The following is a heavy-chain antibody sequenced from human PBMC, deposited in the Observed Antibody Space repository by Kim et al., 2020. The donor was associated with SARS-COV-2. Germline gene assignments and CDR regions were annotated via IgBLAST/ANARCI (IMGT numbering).Heavy chain of an antibody. V-gene: IGHV4-31*03. Sequence: SETLSLTCTVSGASISSGGYYWSWIRQHQGKGLEWIAYIDYSGSTDDNPSVKSRLIISLDKSKNQISLKLSSVTAADTAVYYCVRGRRDGYNYFDCWGQGTLVTVSS. CDR2: IDYSGST. J-gene: IGHJ4*02. CDR3: VRGRRDGYNYFDC. D-gene: IGHD5-12*01. CDR1: GASISSGGYY.